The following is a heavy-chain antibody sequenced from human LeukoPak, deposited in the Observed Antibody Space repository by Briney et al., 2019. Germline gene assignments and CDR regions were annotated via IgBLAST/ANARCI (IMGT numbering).Heavy chain of an antibody. V-gene: IGHV1-2*02. D-gene: IGHD5-12*01. Sequence: ASVKVSCKASGYTFTGYYIHWVRQAPGQGLEWMGWINPNTGGTNYAQKFPGRVTMTRDTSTSTAYMELNRLTSDDPAVYYCARDKYTGYETFDYWGPGTPVTVSS. CDR2: INPNTGGT. CDR3: ARDKYTGYETFDY. CDR1: GYTFTGYY. J-gene: IGHJ4*02.